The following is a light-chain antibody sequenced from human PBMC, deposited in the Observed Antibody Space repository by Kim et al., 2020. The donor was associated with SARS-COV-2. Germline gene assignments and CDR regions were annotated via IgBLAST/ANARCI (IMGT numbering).Light chain of an antibody. CDR3: QHYRT. CDR2: GAS. V-gene: IGKV3-20*01. J-gene: IGKJ1*01. CDR1: QSVGSNY. Sequence: DIVLTQSPGTLSLSTGERATLSCRASQSVGSNYLAWYQQKPGQAPRLLLYGASSRATDITDRFSGSGSGTDFTLTISRLEPEDFAVYYCQHYRTFGQGTKVDIK.